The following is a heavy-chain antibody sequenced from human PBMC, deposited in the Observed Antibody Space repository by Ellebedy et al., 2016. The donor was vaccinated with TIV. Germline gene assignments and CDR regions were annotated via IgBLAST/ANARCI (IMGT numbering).Heavy chain of an antibody. CDR1: GFTFSTYS. Sequence: GGSLRLSCSASGFTFSTYSLHWVRQAPGKGLEYVSAVSGDGGTTHYADSVKGRFTISRDNSKSTLYLQMSSLGIEDTAVYYCVRYTSRSHDSWGQGTLVTV. CDR3: VRYTSRSHDS. D-gene: IGHD3-16*02. V-gene: IGHV3-64D*09. J-gene: IGHJ4*02. CDR2: VSGDGGTT.